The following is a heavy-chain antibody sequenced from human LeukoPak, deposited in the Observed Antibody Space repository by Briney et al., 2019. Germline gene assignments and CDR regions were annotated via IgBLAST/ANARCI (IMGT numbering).Heavy chain of an antibody. CDR2: IHSDGST. CDR1: GLTVRTNY. CDR3: ARDLDYFDSSGSHRRRNYFDY. Sequence: PGGSLRLSCAASGLTVRTNYMTWVRQAPGKGLEWVSIIHSDGSTYYADSVKGRFTISRDNYKNTLYLQMNSLRGEDTAMYYCARDLDYFDSSGSHRRRNYFDYWGQGTLVTVSS. V-gene: IGHV3-53*01. D-gene: IGHD3-22*01. J-gene: IGHJ4*02.